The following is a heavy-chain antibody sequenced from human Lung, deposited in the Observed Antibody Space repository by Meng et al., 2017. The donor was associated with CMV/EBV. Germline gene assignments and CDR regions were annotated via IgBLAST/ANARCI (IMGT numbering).Heavy chain of an antibody. CDR1: RDIVSSNSAA. CDR3: ARGINGGCGD. J-gene: IGHJ4*02. D-gene: IGHD4-23*01. V-gene: IGHV6-1*01. Sequence: QVQRPSSGPCPVTPSPTPTPTCAISRDIVSSNSAAWHWIWQSPSRGLELMGRTYYRSKWYHEYAVSVKSRITIIPDTPKNQFSLQLNSMTPEYTAVYYCARGINGGCGDWGQGTLVTVSS. CDR2: TYYRSKWYH.